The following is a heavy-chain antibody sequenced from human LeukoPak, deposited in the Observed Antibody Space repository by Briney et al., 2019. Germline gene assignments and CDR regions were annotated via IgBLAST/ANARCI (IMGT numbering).Heavy chain of an antibody. CDR1: GFTFSSYS. D-gene: IGHD3-9*01. V-gene: IGHV3-21*01. CDR2: ISSSSYI. J-gene: IGHJ4*02. CDR3: AREDNYDILTGYSKSIDY. Sequence: GGSLRLSCAASGFTFSSYSMNWVRQAPGKGLEWVSSISSSSYIYYADSVKGRFTISRDNAKNSLYLQMNSLRAEDTAVYYCAREDNYDILTGYSKSIDYWGQGTLVTVSS.